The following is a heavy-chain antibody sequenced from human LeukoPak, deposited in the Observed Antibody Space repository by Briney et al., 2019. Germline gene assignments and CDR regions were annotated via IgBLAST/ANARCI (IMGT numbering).Heavy chain of an antibody. V-gene: IGHV4-61*05. D-gene: IGHD5-24*01. J-gene: IGHJ4*02. Sequence: PSETLSLTCAVSGGSISNSSYYWSWIRQPPGKGLEWIGFIYYSGSTNYNPSLKSRVTITVDTSNTQFSLRLSSVTAADTAVYYCARCRDNFDYWGQGTLVTVSS. CDR3: ARCRDNFDY. CDR2: IYYSGST. CDR1: GGSISNSSYY.